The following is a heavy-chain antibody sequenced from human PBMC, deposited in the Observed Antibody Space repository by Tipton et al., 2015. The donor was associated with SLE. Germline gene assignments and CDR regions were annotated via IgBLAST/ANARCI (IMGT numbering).Heavy chain of an antibody. CDR2: IYYSGGP. CDR1: GYSISSGYY. J-gene: IGHJ3*02. D-gene: IGHD1-26*01. V-gene: IGHV4-28*01. CDR3: ARPIVGVAAFHI. Sequence: TLSLTCAVSGYSISSGYYWGWIRQPPGKGLEWIGYIYYSGGPNYNPSLKSRVTMSVDTSKNQFSLKLSSVTAADTAVYFCARPIVGVAAFHIWGPGTMVTVSS.